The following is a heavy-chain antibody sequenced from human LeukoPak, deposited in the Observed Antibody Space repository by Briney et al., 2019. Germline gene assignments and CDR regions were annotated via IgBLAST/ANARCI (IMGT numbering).Heavy chain of an antibody. D-gene: IGHD2-21*01. CDR1: IDSTNGNY. CDR2: VHRSGST. V-gene: IGHV4-4*02. Sequence: SETLSRTCAVSIDSTNGNYWSWVRQSPGKGLEWIGEVHRSGSTNYKPSLKRRVTISIDRSKDQISLDLTSVTAADTAVYYCARELLNAPTPGAYWGQGILVTVSS. J-gene: IGHJ4*02. CDR3: ARELLNAPTPGAY.